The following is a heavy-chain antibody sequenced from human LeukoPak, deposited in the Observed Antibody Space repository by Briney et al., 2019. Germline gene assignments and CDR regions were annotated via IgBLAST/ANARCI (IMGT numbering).Heavy chain of an antibody. CDR1: GFTFSSYA. CDR3: VRDKGSSLGEKYYFDY. D-gene: IGHD6-13*01. J-gene: IGHJ4*02. CDR2: VSSSGYNT. V-gene: IGHV3-23*01. Sequence: PGGSLRLSCAASGFTFSSYAMSWVRQAPGKGLEWVSGVSSSGYNTYYADFVKGRFTISRDNSKNTLYLQMNSLRAEDTAVYYCVRDKGSSLGEKYYFDYWGQGTLVTVSS.